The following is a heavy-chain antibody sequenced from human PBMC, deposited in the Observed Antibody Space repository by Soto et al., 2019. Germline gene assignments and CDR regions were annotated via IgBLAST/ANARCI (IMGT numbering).Heavy chain of an antibody. V-gene: IGHV4-31*03. CDR1: GGSISSGGYY. Sequence: QVQLQESGPGLVKPSQTLSLTCTVSGGSISSGGYYWRWIRQHPGKGLEWIGYMYYSGSTYYNPSLKSRITISVDTSKKKFSLKLSSVTAADTAVYYCARGVTMVRGVGLFYFDYWGQGTLVTVSS. J-gene: IGHJ4*02. D-gene: IGHD3-10*01. CDR2: MYYSGST. CDR3: ARGVTMVRGVGLFYFDY.